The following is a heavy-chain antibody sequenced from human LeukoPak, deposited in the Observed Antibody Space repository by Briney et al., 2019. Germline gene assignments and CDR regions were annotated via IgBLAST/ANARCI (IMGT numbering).Heavy chain of an antibody. CDR3: AREGDYGDYSKSFYYMDV. J-gene: IGHJ6*03. V-gene: IGHV4-4*07. D-gene: IGHD4-17*01. CDR1: GGYIGSYY. Sequence: SETLSLTCTVSGGYIGSYYWSWIRQPAGKGLEWIGRIYTSENTDYNPSLKSRVTMSVDMSTSQFSLRLTSVTAADTPVYYCAREGDYGDYSKSFYYMDVWGKGTTVTVSS. CDR2: IYTSENT.